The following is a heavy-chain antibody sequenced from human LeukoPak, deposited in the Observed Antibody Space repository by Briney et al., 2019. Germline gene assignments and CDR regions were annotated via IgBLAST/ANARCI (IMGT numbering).Heavy chain of an antibody. CDR3: ARDSAMTTVTVDY. J-gene: IGHJ4*02. D-gene: IGHD4-17*01. CDR1: GGSFSGYY. Sequence: SETLSLTCAVYGGSFSGYYWSWIRQPPGKGLEWIGEINHSGSTNYNPSLKSRVTISVDTSKNQFSLKLSSVTAADTAVYYCARDSAMTTVTVDYWGQGTLVTVSP. V-gene: IGHV4-34*01. CDR2: INHSGST.